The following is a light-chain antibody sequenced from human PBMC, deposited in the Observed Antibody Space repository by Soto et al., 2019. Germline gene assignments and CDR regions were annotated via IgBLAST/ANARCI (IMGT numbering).Light chain of an antibody. Sequence: DIQMTQSPSTLSASVGDRVTITCRASQSISTYLAWYRHRPGEAPKLRIYTASTLERGVPSRFSGSGSGTDFTLTISSLQPDDFATYYCQPYNSDSRTFGQGTKVDIK. CDR1: QSISTY. V-gene: IGKV1-5*03. CDR2: TAS. CDR3: QPYNSDSRT. J-gene: IGKJ1*01.